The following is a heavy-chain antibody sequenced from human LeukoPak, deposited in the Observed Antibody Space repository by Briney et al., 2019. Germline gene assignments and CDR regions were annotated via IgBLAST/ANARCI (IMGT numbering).Heavy chain of an antibody. Sequence: SETLSLTCTVSGGSISSSSYYWRRIPQPPVKGLEWIGSIYYSGGTYYNPSLKSRITISVATTKKPFSLELSSVSASDTAVYYCARQGRSWRQGTVVSV. J-gene: IGHJ4*02. CDR2: IYYSGGT. CDR3: ARQGRS. CDR1: GGSISSSSYY. V-gene: IGHV4-39*01.